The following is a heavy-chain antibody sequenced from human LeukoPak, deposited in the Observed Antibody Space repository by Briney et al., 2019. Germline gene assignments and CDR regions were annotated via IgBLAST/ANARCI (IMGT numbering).Heavy chain of an antibody. CDR1: GGSISSYY. Sequence: SETLSLTCTVSGGSISSYYWSWIRQPPGKGLEWIGEINHSGSTNYNPSLKSRVTISVDTSKNQFSLKLSSVTAADTAVYYCARSRLGIVVVPAATQFDYWGQGTLVTVSS. CDR2: INHSGST. D-gene: IGHD2-2*03. CDR3: ARSRLGIVVVPAATQFDY. J-gene: IGHJ4*02. V-gene: IGHV4-34*01.